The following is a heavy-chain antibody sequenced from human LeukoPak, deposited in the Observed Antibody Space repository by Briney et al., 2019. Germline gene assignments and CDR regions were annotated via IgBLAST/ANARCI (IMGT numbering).Heavy chain of an antibody. D-gene: IGHD3-10*01. CDR3: ASSSFGEYYFDY. CDR1: GYTFTGYY. V-gene: IGHV1-2*02. J-gene: IGHJ4*02. Sequence: ASVKVSCKASGYTFTGYYMHWVRQAPGQGHEWMGWINPNSGGTNYAQKFQGRVTMTRDTSISTAYMELSRLRSDDTAVYYCASSSFGEYYFDYWGQGTLVTVSS. CDR2: INPNSGGT.